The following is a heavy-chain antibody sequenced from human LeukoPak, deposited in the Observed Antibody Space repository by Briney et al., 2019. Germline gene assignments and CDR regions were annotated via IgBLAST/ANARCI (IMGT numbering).Heavy chain of an antibody. CDR3: ARAHGYCSSTSCYSYDY. J-gene: IGHJ4*02. V-gene: IGHV1-46*01. CDR2: INPSGGST. D-gene: IGHD2-2*03. Sequence: VSVKVSCKASGYTFTNYYIHWVRQAPGQGLEWMGLINPSGGSTSYAQKFQGRLTMTRDTSTSTVYMELSSLRSEDTAVYYCARAHGYCSSTSCYSYDYWGQGTLVTVSS. CDR1: GYTFTNYY.